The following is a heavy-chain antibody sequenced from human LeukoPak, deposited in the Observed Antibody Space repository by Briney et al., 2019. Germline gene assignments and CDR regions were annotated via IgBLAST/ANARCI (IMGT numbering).Heavy chain of an antibody. CDR3: ARGSITVVPAFDI. Sequence: SETLSLTCTVSGGSIRTYYRSWIRQPPGKGLEWIGCVCYSGSTNYNPSLKSRGTMSVDTSKNQFSLKLSSVTAADTAVYYCARGSITVVPAFDIWGQGTMVTVSS. V-gene: IGHV4-59*12. J-gene: IGHJ3*02. CDR1: GGSIRTYY. D-gene: IGHD4-23*01. CDR2: VCYSGST.